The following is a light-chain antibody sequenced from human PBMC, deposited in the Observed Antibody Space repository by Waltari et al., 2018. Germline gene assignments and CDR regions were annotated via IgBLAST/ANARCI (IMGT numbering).Light chain of an antibody. J-gene: IGLJ2*01. CDR3: SSYTEINTFVV. CDR2: DVS. CDR1: SRDIGAYHY. V-gene: IGLV2-14*03. Sequence: SALTQPASLSGSPGQSITISCSGTSRDIGAYHYVSWYQQYPGKAPKLMIFDVSKRPSGVSNRFSASKSGNTASLTISGLQSEDEAEYYCSSYTEINTFVVFGGGTKLTVL.